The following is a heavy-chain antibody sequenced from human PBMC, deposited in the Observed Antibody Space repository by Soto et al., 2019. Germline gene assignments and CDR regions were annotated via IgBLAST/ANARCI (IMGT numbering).Heavy chain of an antibody. CDR2: IYYSGST. Sequence: SETLSLTCTVSGGSISSYYWSWIRQPPGKGLEWIGYIYYSGSTNYNPSLKSRVTISVDTSKNQFSLKLSSVTAADTAVYYCARHELAAAGTLDYWGQGTLVTV. J-gene: IGHJ4*02. CDR1: GGSISSYY. D-gene: IGHD6-13*01. V-gene: IGHV4-59*08. CDR3: ARHELAAAGTLDY.